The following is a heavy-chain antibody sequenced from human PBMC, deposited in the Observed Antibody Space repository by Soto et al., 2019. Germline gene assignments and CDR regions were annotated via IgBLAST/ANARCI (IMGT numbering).Heavy chain of an antibody. Sequence: SQTLSLTCAISGDSVSSNSAAWNWIRQSPSRGLEWLGRTYYRSKWYNDYAVSVKSRITINPDTSKNQFSLQLNPVTPEDTAVYYCARDTYSSGWYDDNWFDPWGQGTLVTVSS. CDR2: TYYRSKWYN. CDR3: ARDTYSSGWYDDNWFDP. V-gene: IGHV6-1*01. J-gene: IGHJ5*02. D-gene: IGHD6-19*01. CDR1: GDSVSSNSAA.